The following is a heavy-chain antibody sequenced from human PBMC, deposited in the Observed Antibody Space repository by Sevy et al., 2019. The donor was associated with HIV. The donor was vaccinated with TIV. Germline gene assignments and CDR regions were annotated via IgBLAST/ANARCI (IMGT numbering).Heavy chain of an antibody. V-gene: IGHV3-23*01. CDR1: GFTFSSYA. D-gene: IGHD3-22*01. Sequence: GGSLRLSCAASGFTFSSYAMSWVRQAPGKGLEWVSAISGSGGSTYYADSVKGRFTISRDNSKNTLYLQMNSLRAEDTAVYYCAKGRLLSGYYESFDYWGQGTLVTVSS. J-gene: IGHJ4*02. CDR3: AKGRLLSGYYESFDY. CDR2: ISGSGGST.